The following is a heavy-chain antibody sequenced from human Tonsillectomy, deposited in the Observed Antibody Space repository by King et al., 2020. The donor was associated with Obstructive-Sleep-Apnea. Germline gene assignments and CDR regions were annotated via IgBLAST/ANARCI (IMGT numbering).Heavy chain of an antibody. V-gene: IGHV3-23*04. CDR2: ISVRGGSR. D-gene: IGHD3-10*01. J-gene: IGHJ6*02. Sequence: VQLVESGGGLVRPGGSLRLSCAASGFTFSSYAMTWVRQAPGKGLEWVSAISVRGGSRYCADSVKGLFTISRDNPKNTLYLQMNSLRAEDTAVYYCAKLLWFGELFGKYGMDVWGQGTTVTVSS. CDR3: AKLLWFGELFGKYGMDV. CDR1: GFTFSSYA.